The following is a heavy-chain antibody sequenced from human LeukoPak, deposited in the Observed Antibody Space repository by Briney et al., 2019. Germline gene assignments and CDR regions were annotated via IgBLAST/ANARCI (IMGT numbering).Heavy chain of an antibody. CDR3: TRLSGDLTFDY. J-gene: IGHJ4*02. CDR2: IRSKANGYAT. D-gene: IGHD6-25*01. Sequence: PGGSLRLSCAASGFTFSDSAMHWVRQASGKGLEWIGRIRSKANGYATAYAASVKDRFTISRDDSKSTAYLQMNSLKTEDTAVYYCTRLSGDLTFDYWGQGTLVTVSS. CDR1: GFTFSDSA. V-gene: IGHV3-73*01.